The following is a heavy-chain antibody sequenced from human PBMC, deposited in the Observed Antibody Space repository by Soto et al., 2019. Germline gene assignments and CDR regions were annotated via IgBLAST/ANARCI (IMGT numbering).Heavy chain of an antibody. CDR3: ARDFAYFDS. V-gene: IGHV4-61*01. CDR1: GGSIPSGSYS. CDR2: VYHTGRT. D-gene: IGHD3-3*01. Sequence: SETLSLPCTVSGGSIPSGSYSWSWIRQPPGKGLEWIGYVYHTGRTSYNPSLKSRVSISMDTSKNQFSLNLDSVTAADTAVYFCARDFAYFDSWGQGTLVT. J-gene: IGHJ4*02.